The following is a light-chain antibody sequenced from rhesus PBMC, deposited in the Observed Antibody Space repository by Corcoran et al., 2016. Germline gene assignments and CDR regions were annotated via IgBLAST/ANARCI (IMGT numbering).Light chain of an antibody. Sequence: DIQLTQSPSSLSASVGDRVTFSCRSSQGISSYVAWSQQKPGNAPKLLISAALHLQRGVPSMFSGRGSGTAFTLTISSLQPEDFGVYYCPPRSSYPLTFGGGTKVELK. CDR1: QGISSY. CDR3: PPRSSYPLT. J-gene: IGKJ4*01. V-gene: IGKV1-38*01. CDR2: AAL.